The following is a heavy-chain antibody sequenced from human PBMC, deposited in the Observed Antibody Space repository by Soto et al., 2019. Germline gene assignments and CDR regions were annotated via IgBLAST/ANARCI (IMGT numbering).Heavy chain of an antibody. CDR3: ASPYMYRSGLYFYGMAV. J-gene: IGHJ6*02. CDR2: INSDGSST. CDR1: GFTFSSYW. D-gene: IGHD6-19*01. Sequence: EVQLVESGGGLVQPGGSLRLSCAASGFTFSSYWMHWVRQAPGKGLVWVSRINSDGSSTSYADSVKGRVTFSRDNAKNTVYLQMNSLRAEDTAVYYCASPYMYRSGLYFYGMAVWGQGTTVTVSS. V-gene: IGHV3-74*01.